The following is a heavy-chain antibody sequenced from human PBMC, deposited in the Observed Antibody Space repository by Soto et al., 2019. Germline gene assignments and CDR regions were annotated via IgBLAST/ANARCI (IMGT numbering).Heavy chain of an antibody. V-gene: IGHV3-13*01. J-gene: IGHJ3*02. D-gene: IGHD3-10*01. CDR2: IGTAGDT. Sequence: VQLVESGGGLVQPGGSLRLSCAASGFAFSSYDMHWVRQATGKGLEWVSAIGTAGDTYYPGSVKGRFTISRENAKNSLYLQRNSLRAEDTAVYYCARGGEILWFWELSSSAFDIWGQGTMVTVSS. CDR3: ARGGEILWFWELSSSAFDI. CDR1: GFAFSSYD.